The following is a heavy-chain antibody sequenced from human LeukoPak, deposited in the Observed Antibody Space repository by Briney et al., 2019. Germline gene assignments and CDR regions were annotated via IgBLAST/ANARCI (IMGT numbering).Heavy chain of an antibody. D-gene: IGHD3-22*01. V-gene: IGHV1-2*02. CDR1: GYTFTGYY. CDR3: ARDCYDSSGYPHYDY. Sequence: ASVKVSCKASGYTFTGYYMHWVRQAPGQGLEWMGWINPNSGGTNYAQKFQGRVTMTRDTSISTAYMELSRLRSDDTAVYYCARDCYDSSGYPHYDYRGQGTLVTVSS. CDR2: INPNSGGT. J-gene: IGHJ4*02.